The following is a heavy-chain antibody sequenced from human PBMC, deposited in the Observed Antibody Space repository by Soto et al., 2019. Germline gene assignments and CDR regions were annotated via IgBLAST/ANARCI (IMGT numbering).Heavy chain of an antibody. J-gene: IGHJ6*02. CDR2: IYYSWST. V-gene: IGHV4-31*03. D-gene: IGHD3-10*01. Sequence: SETLSLTCTVSGGSISSGGYYWSWIRQHPGKGLEWIGYIYYSWSTYYNPSLKSRVTISVDTSKNQFSLKLSSVTAADTALYYCASSAPDTTWFGEDYYYYGMDVWGQGTTVTVSS. CDR3: ASSAPDTTWFGEDYYYYGMDV. CDR1: GGSISSGGYY.